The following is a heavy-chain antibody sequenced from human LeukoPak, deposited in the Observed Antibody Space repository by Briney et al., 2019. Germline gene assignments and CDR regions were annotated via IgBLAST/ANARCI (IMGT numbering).Heavy chain of an antibody. Sequence: SETLSLTCAVYGGSFSGYYWGWVRQPPGKGLEWIGNIYYSGSTYSNPSLKSRLTISLDTSQRQFSLRLSSVTAADTALYYCTRGSYDVLTGYSTLGEYWGQGTLVTVSS. J-gene: IGHJ4*02. CDR2: IYYSGST. D-gene: IGHD3-9*01. CDR1: GGSFSGYY. CDR3: TRGSYDVLTGYSTLGEY. V-gene: IGHV4-34*01.